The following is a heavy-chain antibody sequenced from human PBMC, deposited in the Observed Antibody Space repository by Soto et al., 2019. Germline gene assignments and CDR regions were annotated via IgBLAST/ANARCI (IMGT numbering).Heavy chain of an antibody. V-gene: IGHV1-69*05. CDR3: ARDKDRQQSGGNYYYGIDV. CDR1: GGTFGNSA. J-gene: IGHJ6*02. Sequence: QVQLVQSGAEVKKPGSSVTVSCKASGGTFGNSAVSWVRQAPGQGLEWMGGIIPIFRTPDYAQKFQGRVTITPDESTSTVYMELTSLRSEDTAVYYCARDKDRQQSGGNYYYGIDVGGQGTTVTVSS. CDR2: IIPIFRTP.